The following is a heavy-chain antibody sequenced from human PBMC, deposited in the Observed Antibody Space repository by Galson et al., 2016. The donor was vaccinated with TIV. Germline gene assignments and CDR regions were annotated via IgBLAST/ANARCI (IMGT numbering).Heavy chain of an antibody. Sequence: SLRLSCAASGFSFSNYAMSWVRQAPGRGLEWVSGIGGSGGSPNYGDSVEGRFTISRDNSKNILYLQMNSLRAEDTAVYYCAKRPIITIFGAGSNYCDSWGQGTTVTVSS. D-gene: IGHD3-3*01. CDR1: GFSFSNYA. CDR2: IGGSGGSP. CDR3: AKRPIITIFGAGSNYCDS. V-gene: IGHV3-23*01. J-gene: IGHJ4*03.